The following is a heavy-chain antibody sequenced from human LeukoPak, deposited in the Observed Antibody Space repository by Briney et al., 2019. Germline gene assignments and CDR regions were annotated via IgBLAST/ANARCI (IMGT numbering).Heavy chain of an antibody. D-gene: IGHD4-17*01. Sequence: GGSLRLSCAASGFTFSSYSMNWVRQAPGKGLEWVSSISSSSSYIYYADSVKGRFTISRDNAKNSLYLQMNSLRDEDTAVYYCAKRPSDYGDYVSYFDYWGQGTLVTVSS. CDR3: AKRPSDYGDYVSYFDY. CDR2: ISSSSSYI. V-gene: IGHV3-21*01. CDR1: GFTFSSYS. J-gene: IGHJ4*02.